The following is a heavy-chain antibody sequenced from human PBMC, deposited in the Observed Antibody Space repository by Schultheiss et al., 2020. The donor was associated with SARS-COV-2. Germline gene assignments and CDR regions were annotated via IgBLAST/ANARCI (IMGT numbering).Heavy chain of an antibody. V-gene: IGHV3-7*01. CDR1: GGSFSGYY. J-gene: IGHJ3*02. CDR2: IKQDGSEK. CDR3: ARGDYSDNSGFYVDAFDI. D-gene: IGHD3-22*01. Sequence: ETLSLTCAVYGGSFSGYYWGWIRQPPGKGLEWVANIKQDGSEKYYVDSVKGRFTISRDNAKNSLYLQMNSLRAADTAVYYCARGDYSDNSGFYVDAFDIWGQGTMVTVSS.